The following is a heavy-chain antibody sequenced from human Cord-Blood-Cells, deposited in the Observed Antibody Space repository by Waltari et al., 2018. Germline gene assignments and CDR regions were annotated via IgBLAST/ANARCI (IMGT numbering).Heavy chain of an antibody. CDR3: ARDGSRYYYYGMDV. J-gene: IGHJ6*02. CDR2: IYTSGST. Sequence: QVQLQESGPGLVKPSETLSLTCTVSGGSISSYYWSWIRQPAGQGLEWIGRIYTSGSTNYNPSLKSRVTMSVDTSKNQLSLKLSSVTAADTAVYYCARDGSRYYYYGMDVWGQGTTVTVSS. V-gene: IGHV4-4*07. CDR1: GGSISSYY.